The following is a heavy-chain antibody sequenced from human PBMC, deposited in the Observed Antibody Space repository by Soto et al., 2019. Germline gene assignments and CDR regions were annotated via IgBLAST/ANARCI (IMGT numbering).Heavy chain of an antibody. V-gene: IGHV3-15*07. CDR1: GFTFSNAW. CDR2: IKSKTDGGTT. CDR3: ARPGTMGRRDYYYYGMDV. D-gene: IGHD3-10*01. Sequence: GGSLRLSCAASGFTFSNAWMNWVRQAPGKGLEWVGRIKSKTDGGTTDYAAPVKGRFTISRDDSKNTLYLQMNSLKTEDTAVYYCARPGTMGRRDYYYYGMDVWGQGTTVTVSS. J-gene: IGHJ6*02.